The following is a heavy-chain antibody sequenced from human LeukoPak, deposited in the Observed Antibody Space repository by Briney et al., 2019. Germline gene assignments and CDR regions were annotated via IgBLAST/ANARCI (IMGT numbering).Heavy chain of an antibody. V-gene: IGHV3-9*01. CDR3: AKDSRLVVVAGIFDY. CDR1: GFTFDDYA. J-gene: IGHJ4*02. Sequence: GGSLRLSCAASGFTFDDYAMHWVRQAPGKGLEWVSGISWNSGSIGYADSVKGRFTISRDNAKNSLYLQMNSLRAEDTALYYCAKDSRLVVVAGIFDYWGQGTLVTVSS. D-gene: IGHD2-15*01. CDR2: ISWNSGSI.